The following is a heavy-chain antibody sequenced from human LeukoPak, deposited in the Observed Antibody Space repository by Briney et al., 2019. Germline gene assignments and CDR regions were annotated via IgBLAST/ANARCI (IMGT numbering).Heavy chain of an antibody. Sequence: GGSLRLSCAASGFTFSSYGMHWVRQAPGKGLEWVAFIRYDGSNKYYADPVKGRFTISRDNSKNTLYLQMNSLRAEDTAVYYCAKDSYSSSSGGDYWGQGTLVTVSS. J-gene: IGHJ4*02. CDR1: GFTFSSYG. D-gene: IGHD6-6*01. CDR3: AKDSYSSSSGGDY. V-gene: IGHV3-30*02. CDR2: IRYDGSNK.